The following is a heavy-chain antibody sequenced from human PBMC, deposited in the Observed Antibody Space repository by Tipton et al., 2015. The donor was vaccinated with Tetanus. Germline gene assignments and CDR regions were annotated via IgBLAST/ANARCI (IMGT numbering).Heavy chain of an antibody. CDR2: IIPIFGTA. Sequence: QSGAEVKKPGSSVKVSCKASGGTFSNYAISWVRQAPGQGLEWMGGIIPIFGTAKYAQKFQGRVTITADESTSTAYMELSSLRSEDTAVYYCARKWDIVAVSAANYYGLDVWGQGTTVTVSS. J-gene: IGHJ6*02. CDR1: GGTFSNYA. CDR3: ARKWDIVAVSAANYYGLDV. D-gene: IGHD2-2*01. V-gene: IGHV1-69*01.